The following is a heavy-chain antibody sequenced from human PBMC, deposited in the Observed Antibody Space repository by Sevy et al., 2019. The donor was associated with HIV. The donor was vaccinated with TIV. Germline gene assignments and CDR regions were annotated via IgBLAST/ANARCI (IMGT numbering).Heavy chain of an antibody. CDR1: GFTFSDYA. D-gene: IGHD4-4*01. CDR2: ISSRGDGT. CDR3: AKDLYSSVWPWAFDY. V-gene: IGHV3-23*01. J-gene: IGHJ4*02. Sequence: GGSLRLSCVASGFTFSDYAMSWVRQAPGKGLEWVAGISSRGDGTYYADSVKGRFTISRDNLKNTLYLQMNSLRAEDTDTYYCAKDLYSSVWPWAFDYWGQGTPVTVSS.